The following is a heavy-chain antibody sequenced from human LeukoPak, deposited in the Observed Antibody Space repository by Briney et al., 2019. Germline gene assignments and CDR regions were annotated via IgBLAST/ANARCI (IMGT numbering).Heavy chain of an antibody. CDR3: AREGEDVEMATICY. V-gene: IGHV1-69*13. J-gene: IGHJ4*02. Sequence: SVKVSCKASGGTFSSYAISWVRQAPGQGLEWMGGIIPIFGTANYAQKFQGRVTITADESTSTAYMELSSLRSEDTAVYYCAREGEDVEMATICYWGQGTLVTVSS. D-gene: IGHD5-24*01. CDR1: GGTFSSYA. CDR2: IIPIFGTA.